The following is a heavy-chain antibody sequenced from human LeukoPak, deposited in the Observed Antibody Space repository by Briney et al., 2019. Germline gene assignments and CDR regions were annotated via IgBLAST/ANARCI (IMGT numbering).Heavy chain of an antibody. CDR2: ISAYNGNT. D-gene: IGHD2-2*01. CDR3: ARDGCGSSTSCTYYYGMDV. V-gene: IGHV1-18*01. CDR1: GYTFTSYG. J-gene: IGHJ6*02. Sequence: ASVKVSCKASGYTFTSYGISWVRQAPGQGLEWMGWISAYNGNTNYAQKLQGRVTMTTDTSTSTAYMELRSLRSGDTAVYYCARDGCGSSTSCTYYYGMDVWGQGTTVTVSS.